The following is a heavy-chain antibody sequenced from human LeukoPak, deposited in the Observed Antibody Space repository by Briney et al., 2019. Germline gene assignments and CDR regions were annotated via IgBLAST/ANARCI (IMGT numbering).Heavy chain of an antibody. V-gene: IGHV3-23*01. CDR3: ARDHYYDSSGFSPLDY. CDR1: GFTFSSYA. D-gene: IGHD3-22*01. CDR2: IGNSGTTT. Sequence: GGSQSLSCAASGFTFSSYAMSWVRQAPGKGLECVSGIGNSGTTTDYADSVRGRFTISRDNSKNTLYLQMNSQRAEDTAVYYCARDHYYDSSGFSPLDYWGQGTLVTVSS. J-gene: IGHJ4*02.